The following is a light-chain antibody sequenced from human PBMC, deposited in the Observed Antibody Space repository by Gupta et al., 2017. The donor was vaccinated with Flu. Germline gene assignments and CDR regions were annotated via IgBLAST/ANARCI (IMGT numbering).Light chain of an antibody. CDR2: KDS. CDR1: NLGDNF. Sequence: SSELTQPPSVSVSPGQTATITCPRHNLGDNFFCWYQQTPGQSPMLIMHKDSDRTAAARERFSGYDSGTTATLTIGGTQAVDEDYYDCQAWNSSTVVFGGGTKLTVL. V-gene: IGLV3-1*01. CDR3: QAWNSSTVV. J-gene: IGLJ3*02.